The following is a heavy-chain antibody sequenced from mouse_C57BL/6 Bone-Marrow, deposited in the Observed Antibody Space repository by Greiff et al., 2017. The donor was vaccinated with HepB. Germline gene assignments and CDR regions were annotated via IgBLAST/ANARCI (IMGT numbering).Heavy chain of an antibody. Sequence: QVQLQQSGPELVKPGASVKISCKASGYAFSSSWMNWVKQRPGKGLEWIGRIYPGDGDTNYNGKFKGKATLTADKSSSTAYMQLSSLTSEDSAVYFCALDSSGYVTWFAYWGQGTLVTVSA. CDR1: GYAFSSSW. J-gene: IGHJ3*01. CDR3: ALDSSGYVTWFAY. CDR2: IYPGDGDT. V-gene: IGHV1-82*01. D-gene: IGHD3-2*02.